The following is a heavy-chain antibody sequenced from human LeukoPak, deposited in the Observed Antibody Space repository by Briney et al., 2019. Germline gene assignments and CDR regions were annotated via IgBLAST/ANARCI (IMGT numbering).Heavy chain of an antibody. CDR2: INTNTGNP. V-gene: IGHV7-4-1*02. CDR3: ARGGRSTSCYANCYYYYYMDV. D-gene: IGHD2-2*01. J-gene: IGHJ6*03. CDR1: GYTFTSYA. Sequence: GASVKVSCKASGYTFTSYAMNWVRQAPGQGLEWMGWINTNTGNPTYAQGFTGRFVFSLDTSVSTAYLQISSLKAEDTAVYYCARGGRSTSCYANCYYYYYMDVWGKGTTVTVSS.